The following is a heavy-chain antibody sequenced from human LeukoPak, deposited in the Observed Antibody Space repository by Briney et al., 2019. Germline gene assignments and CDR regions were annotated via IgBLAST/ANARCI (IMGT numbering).Heavy chain of an antibody. CDR1: GFTFRSYW. Sequence: GGSLRLSCAASGFTFRSYWMSWVRQAPGKGLEWVANIKQYGSEKYYVDSVKGRFTISRGSAKNSLYLQMNSLRAEDTAVYYCARDKMRIAAAGIYYYWGQGTLVTVSS. J-gene: IGHJ4*02. D-gene: IGHD6-13*01. CDR2: IKQYGSEK. V-gene: IGHV3-7*01. CDR3: ARDKMRIAAAGIYYY.